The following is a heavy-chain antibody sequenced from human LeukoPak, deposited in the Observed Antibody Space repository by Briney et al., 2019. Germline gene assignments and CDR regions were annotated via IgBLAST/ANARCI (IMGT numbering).Heavy chain of an antibody. CDR2: IWYDGSNK. D-gene: IGHD1-26*01. CDR3: ARLPYSGSARGAFDI. J-gene: IGHJ3*02. CDR1: GFTFSSCG. Sequence: GGPLRLSCAASGFTFSSCGMHWVRQAPGKALAGVAVIWYDGSNKYYADSVKGRFTISRDNSKNTLSLQMNSLRAEDTAVYYCARLPYSGSARGAFDIWGQGTMVTVSS. V-gene: IGHV3-33*01.